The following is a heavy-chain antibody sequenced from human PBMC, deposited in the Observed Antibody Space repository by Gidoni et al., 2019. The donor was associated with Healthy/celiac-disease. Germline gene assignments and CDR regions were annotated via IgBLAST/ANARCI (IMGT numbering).Heavy chain of an antibody. V-gene: IGHV5-51*01. CDR1: GYSFTSYW. D-gene: IGHD2-21*02. CDR2: IYPGDSDT. J-gene: IGHJ3*02. CDR3: ARTIDRPPGGDCHAFDI. Sequence: EVQLVQSGAEVKKPGESLKISWTGSGYSFTSYWIGWVRQMPGKGLEWMGIIYPGDSDTRYSPSFQGQVTISADKSISTAYLQWSSLKASDTAMYYCARTIDRPPGGDCHAFDIWGQGTMVTVSS.